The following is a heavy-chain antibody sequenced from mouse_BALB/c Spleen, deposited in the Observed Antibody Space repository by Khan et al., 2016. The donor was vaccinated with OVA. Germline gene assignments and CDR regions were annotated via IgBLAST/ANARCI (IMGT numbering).Heavy chain of an antibody. D-gene: IGHD2-1*01. J-gene: IGHJ3*01. CDR1: GYTFTNYG. CDR2: INTYTGEP. Sequence: QIQLVQSGPELKKPGETVKISCKASGYTFTNYGMNWVKQAPGKGLKWMGWINTYTGEPTYADDFKGRFAFSLETSASTAYLQINNLKNEDTATYFCARSIGNYWFAYWGQGTLVTVSA. V-gene: IGHV9-3-1*01. CDR3: ARSIGNYWFAY.